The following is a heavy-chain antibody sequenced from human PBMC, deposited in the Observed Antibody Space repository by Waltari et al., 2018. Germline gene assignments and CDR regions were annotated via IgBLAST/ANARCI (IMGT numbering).Heavy chain of an antibody. V-gene: IGHV3-74*01. CDR2: INSGARNT. CDR3: ARAGRLTLVADDAFDI. CDR1: AFHFLTYG. D-gene: IGHD2-8*02. J-gene: IGHJ3*02. Sequence: EVQLVESGGGLVQLGGSLKLPCQASAFHFLTYGPHWDRQTQGKGLWLVARINSGARNTNYADSVKGRFTISRDNAKNMLYLQMNSLRAEDTAVYYCARAGRLTLVADDAFDIWGQGTMVTVSS.